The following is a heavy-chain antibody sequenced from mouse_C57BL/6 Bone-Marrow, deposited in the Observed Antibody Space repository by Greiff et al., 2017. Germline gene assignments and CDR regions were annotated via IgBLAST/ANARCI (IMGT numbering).Heavy chain of an antibody. J-gene: IGHJ3*01. Sequence: EVMLVESGGGLVKPGGSLKLSCAASGFTFSDYGMHWVRQAPEKGLVWVAYISSGSSTIYYADTVKGRFTISRDNAKNTLFLQMTSLRSEDTAMYYCARLYDGYSSWFAYWGQGTLVTVSA. CDR2: ISSGSSTI. V-gene: IGHV5-17*01. CDR3: ARLYDGYSSWFAY. D-gene: IGHD2-3*01. CDR1: GFTFSDYG.